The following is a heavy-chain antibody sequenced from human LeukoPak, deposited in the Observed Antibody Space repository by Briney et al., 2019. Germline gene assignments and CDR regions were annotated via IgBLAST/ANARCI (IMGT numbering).Heavy chain of an antibody. Sequence: SETLSLTCTVSGDSISTYYSTWIRQPPGKGLEWIGYLYYTGSTNYSPSLKSRVTMSVDTSKNQFSLKLSSVTAADTAVYYCAIITNYYTTYVWGKGIMVTVSS. CDR1: GDSISTYY. CDR2: LYYTGST. J-gene: IGHJ6*04. D-gene: IGHD3-22*01. V-gene: IGHV4-59*01. CDR3: AIITNYYTTYV.